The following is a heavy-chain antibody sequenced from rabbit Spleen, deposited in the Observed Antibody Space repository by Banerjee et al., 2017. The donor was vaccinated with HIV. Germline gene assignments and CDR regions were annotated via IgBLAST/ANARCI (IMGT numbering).Heavy chain of an antibody. V-gene: IGHV1S45*01. D-gene: IGHD3-1*01. J-gene: IGHJ4*01. CDR1: GFSFSDKAV. CDR3: VRDTWNFNL. CDR2: INVVTGKA. Sequence: QEQLVESGGGLVTPGESLKLSCTASGFSFSDKAVMCWVRQAPGKGLEWIACINVVTGKAVYASWAKGRYTFSVTSSTTVTLEMTSLTAADTATYFCVRDTWNFNLWGPGTLVTVS.